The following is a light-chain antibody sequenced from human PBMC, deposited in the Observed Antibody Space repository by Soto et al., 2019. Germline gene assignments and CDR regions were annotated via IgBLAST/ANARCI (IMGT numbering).Light chain of an antibody. CDR1: QGVVRS. CDR2: GAS. CDR3: QQYNEWPPWT. V-gene: IGKV3-15*01. Sequence: EIVMTQSPATLSMSPGERATLSCRASQGVVRSLAWYQQKPGQAPRLLIHGASTRATGIPARFSGSGSGTEFTLTISRLQSEDFAVYYCQQYNEWPPWTFGQGTKVEIK. J-gene: IGKJ1*01.